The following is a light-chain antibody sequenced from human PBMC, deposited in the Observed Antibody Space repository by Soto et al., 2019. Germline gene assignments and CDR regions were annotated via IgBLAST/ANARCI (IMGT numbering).Light chain of an antibody. CDR3: QQSDSTPYT. CDR1: QSISNY. Sequence: DIQMTQSPSSLSASVGDRVTITCRASQSISNYLNWYQQKPGKAPHLLIYDASSLLSGVPSRFSGSGSGTDFTLTISSLQPEDFSIYYCQQSDSTPYTFGQGTKLEIK. J-gene: IGKJ2*01. CDR2: DAS. V-gene: IGKV1-39*01.